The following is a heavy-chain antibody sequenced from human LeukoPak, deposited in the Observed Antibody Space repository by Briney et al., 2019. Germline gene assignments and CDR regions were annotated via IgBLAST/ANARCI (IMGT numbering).Heavy chain of an antibody. D-gene: IGHD3-22*01. V-gene: IGHV3-7*01. J-gene: IGHJ4*02. CDR2: IKQDGSEK. Sequence: GGSLRLSCAASGFTFSSYWMSWDRQAPGKGLEWVANIKQDGSEKYYVDSVKGRFTISRDNAKNSLYLQMNSLRAEDTAVYYCARDLLDYYDSSGYPRYGGQGTLVTVSS. CDR3: ARDLLDYYDSSGYPRY. CDR1: GFTFSSYW.